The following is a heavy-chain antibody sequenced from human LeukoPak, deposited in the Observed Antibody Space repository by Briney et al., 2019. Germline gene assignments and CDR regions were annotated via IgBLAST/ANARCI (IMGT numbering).Heavy chain of an antibody. Sequence: PSQTLSLTCPVSGASISNGGYYWSCLRQPAGRALEWVGHVYTGGSTNYNPSLESRVTISVDTSKNQFSLRLTSVTAADTAVYYCARTSTITTAFDPWGQGTLVTVSS. CDR2: VYTGGST. J-gene: IGHJ5*02. CDR1: GASISNGGYY. D-gene: IGHD4-11*01. CDR3: ARTSTITTAFDP. V-gene: IGHV4-61*09.